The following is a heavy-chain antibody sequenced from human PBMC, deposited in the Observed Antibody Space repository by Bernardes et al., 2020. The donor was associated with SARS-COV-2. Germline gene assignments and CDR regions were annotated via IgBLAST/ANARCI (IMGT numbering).Heavy chain of an antibody. Sequence: TLSLTCNVSGDSVSSGLYYWSWIRQPPGKGLEWIGYIYDTGTTTYNPSLENRVTISIDTSKKQFSLKLSSVTAADTATYYCATTLEWLFDYWGQGTRVTVSS. CDR2: IYDTGTT. CDR1: GDSVSSGLYY. CDR3: ATTLEWLFDY. J-gene: IGHJ4*02. V-gene: IGHV4-61*01. D-gene: IGHD3-3*01.